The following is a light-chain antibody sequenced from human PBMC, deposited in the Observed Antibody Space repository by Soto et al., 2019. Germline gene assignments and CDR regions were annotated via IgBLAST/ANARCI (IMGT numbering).Light chain of an antibody. CDR1: SSNIGSYT. CDR3: AAWDDSLNGVV. Sequence: QSVLTQPPSASGTPGQKVTMSCSGSSSNIGSYTVNWYQHLPGTAPKLLIYSNNQRPSGVPDRFSGSKSGTSASLAISGLQSEDEADYYCAAWDDSLNGVVFGGGTQLTVL. V-gene: IGLV1-44*01. CDR2: SNN. J-gene: IGLJ7*01.